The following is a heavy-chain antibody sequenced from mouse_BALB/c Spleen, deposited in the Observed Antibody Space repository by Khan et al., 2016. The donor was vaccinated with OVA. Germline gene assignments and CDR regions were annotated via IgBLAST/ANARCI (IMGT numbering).Heavy chain of an antibody. D-gene: IGHD2-14*01. J-gene: IGHJ3*01. CDR1: GYSFTGYY. CDR2: VNPNTGNP. CDR3: ARGYDFFAY. V-gene: IGHV1-26*01. Sequence: EVQLKQSGPDLVKPGASVKMSCKASGYSFTGYYMNWVKQSHGKSLECIGRVNPNTGNPNYNQKFRGKAILIVDTSSSTAYMELRSLTSEDSAVYYCARGYDFFAYWGQGTLVTVSA.